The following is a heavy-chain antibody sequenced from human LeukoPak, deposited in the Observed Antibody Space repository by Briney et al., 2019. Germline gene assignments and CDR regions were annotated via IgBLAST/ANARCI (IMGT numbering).Heavy chain of an antibody. J-gene: IGHJ3*02. D-gene: IGHD5-24*01. CDR1: GYTFTGYY. CDR3: ARVGDGLNDAFDI. V-gene: IGHV1-2*06. CDR2: INHNSGGT. Sequence: GASVKVSCKASGYTFTGYYMNWVRQAPGQGLEWMGRINHNSGGTNYAQKFQGRVTMTRDTSISTAYMELSRLRSDDTAVYYCARVGDGLNDAFDIWGQGTMVTVSS.